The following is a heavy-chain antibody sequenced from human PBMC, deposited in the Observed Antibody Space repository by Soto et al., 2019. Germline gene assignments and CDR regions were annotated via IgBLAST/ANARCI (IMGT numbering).Heavy chain of an antibody. V-gene: IGHV1-18*01. Sequence: QVQLVQCVTELRKPGASVKLSCKASGYILTKYYIAWVRQAPGHGLEWMGMINGYNGKANYGQDFRGRVIMTTDTSTNTAYMDLRSLTSDDTGVYYCLRWDVFFGAGGVDWGQGTLVTVSS. CDR2: INGYNGKA. J-gene: IGHJ4*02. CDR1: GYILTKYY. CDR3: LRWDVFFGAGGVD. D-gene: IGHD3-16*01.